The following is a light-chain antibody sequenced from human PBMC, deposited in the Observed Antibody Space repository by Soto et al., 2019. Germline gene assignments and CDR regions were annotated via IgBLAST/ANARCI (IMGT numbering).Light chain of an antibody. CDR1: QGIGNY. CDR2: AAS. CDR3: LQHNSYPLT. Sequence: DIQMTQSPSALSASIRDRVTITCRASQGIGNYVAWFQVKPGKVPKRLIYAASSLQSGVPSGFSGYGSGTEFTLTISSLQPEDSAIYYCLQHNSYPLTFGGGTKVDIK. V-gene: IGKV1-17*03. J-gene: IGKJ4*01.